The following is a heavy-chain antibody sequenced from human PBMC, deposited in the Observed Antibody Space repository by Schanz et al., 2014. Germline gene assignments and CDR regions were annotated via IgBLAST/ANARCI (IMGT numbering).Heavy chain of an antibody. CDR2: ISDSGDTA. CDR3: AKYRGYYRVSGSYRELEY. CDR1: GFTFTNYA. D-gene: IGHD3-10*01. Sequence: EEQLVESGGGLVQPGRSLRLSCAASGFTFTNYAMSWVRQAPGKGLEWVSLISDSGDTAYYADSVKGRFTISRDNSKNTLYLQMNSLRPEDTAVYYCAKYRGYYRVSGSYRELEYWGQGTLVTVSS. V-gene: IGHV3-23*04. J-gene: IGHJ4*02.